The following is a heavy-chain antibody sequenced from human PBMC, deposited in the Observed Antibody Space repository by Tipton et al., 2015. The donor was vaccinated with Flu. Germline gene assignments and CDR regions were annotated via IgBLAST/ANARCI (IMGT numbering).Heavy chain of an antibody. V-gene: IGHV4-59*11. CDR2: VHYRGST. J-gene: IGHJ4*01. CDR3: ARHTSTAPFRVFAS. D-gene: IGHD5-18*01. Sequence: TLSLTCTVSGSSIDSHYWSWIRQPPGKGLEWFGYVHYRGSTSYNPTLRSRVTMSVDTSKNQFSLRLHSLVAADTAVYFCARHTSTAPFRVFASWSHGTLVTVSS. CDR1: GSSIDSHY.